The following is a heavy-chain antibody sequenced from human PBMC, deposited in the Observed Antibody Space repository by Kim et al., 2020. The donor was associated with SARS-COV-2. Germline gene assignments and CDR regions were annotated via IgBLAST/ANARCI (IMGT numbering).Heavy chain of an antibody. D-gene: IGHD3-16*01. J-gene: IGHJ6*02. CDR3: ARGFAYRGGRGCYGMVV. Sequence: VKVRFTMSRDNAKNSLYLEMNSLRAEDTAVYYCARGFAYRGGRGCYGMVVWGQGTTVTVSS. V-gene: IGHV3-11*06.